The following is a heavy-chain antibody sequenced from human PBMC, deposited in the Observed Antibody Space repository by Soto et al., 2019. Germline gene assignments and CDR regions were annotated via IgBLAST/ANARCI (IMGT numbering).Heavy chain of an antibody. CDR3: ARSPRIAKAPYSNYPRWFDP. CDR1: GSTFSSYA. D-gene: IGHD4-4*01. V-gene: IGHV1-69*01. J-gene: IGHJ5*02. Sequence: QVQLVQSGAEVKKPGSSVKVSCKASGSTFSSYAISWVRQAPGQGLEWMGGIIPIFGTANYAQKFQGRVTITADESTSTAYMELSSLRSEDTAVYYCARSPRIAKAPYSNYPRWFDPWGQGTLVTVSS. CDR2: IIPIFGTA.